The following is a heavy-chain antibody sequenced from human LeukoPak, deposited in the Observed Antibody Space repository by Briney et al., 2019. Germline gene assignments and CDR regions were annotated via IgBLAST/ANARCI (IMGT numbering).Heavy chain of an antibody. CDR1: GGSISSGGYS. V-gene: IGHV4-30-2*01. CDR3: ARGNEQTLDY. Sequence: SQTLSLTCAVSGGSISSGGYSWSWIRQPPGKGLEWIGYIYHSGSTYYNPSLKSRVTISVDRSKNQFSLKLSSVTAADTAVYYCARGNEQTLDYWGQGTLVTVSS. J-gene: IGHJ4*02. CDR2: IYHSGST. D-gene: IGHD6-13*01.